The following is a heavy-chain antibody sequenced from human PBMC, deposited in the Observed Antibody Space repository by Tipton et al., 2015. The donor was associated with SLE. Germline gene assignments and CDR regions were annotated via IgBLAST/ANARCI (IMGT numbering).Heavy chain of an antibody. D-gene: IGHD3-10*01. CDR3: ARELMVVRGLSRRDAFDI. CDR2: IHYSGSV. J-gene: IGHJ3*02. CDR1: GGSITSGEYY. Sequence: TLSLTCTVSGGSITSGEYYWSWIRQHPGKGLEWIGHIHYSGSVFYNPSLRSRVTISIDMSKNQFSLTLSSVTAADTAVYYCARELMVVRGLSRRDAFDIWGQGAMVTVSS. V-gene: IGHV4-31*03.